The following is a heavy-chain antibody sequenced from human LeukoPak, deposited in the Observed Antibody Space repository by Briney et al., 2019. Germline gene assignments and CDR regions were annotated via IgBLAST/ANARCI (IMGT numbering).Heavy chain of an antibody. Sequence: GGSLRLSCAASGFTVSSNYMSWVRQAPGKGLEWVSVIYSGGSTYYADSVKGRFTISRHNSKNTLYLQMNSLRAEDTAVYYCARALLPYYYDSSGYFGYWGQGTLVTVSS. CDR3: ARALLPYYYDSSGYFGY. V-gene: IGHV3-53*04. CDR2: IYSGGST. J-gene: IGHJ4*02. CDR1: GFTVSSNY. D-gene: IGHD3-22*01.